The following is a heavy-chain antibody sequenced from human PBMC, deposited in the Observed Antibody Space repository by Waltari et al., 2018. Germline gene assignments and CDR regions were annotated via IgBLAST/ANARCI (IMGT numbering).Heavy chain of an antibody. Sequence: EVQLVESGGGLVEPGGSLRLSCAASGFTFTNAWMNWVRQAPGKGREWVGRIKSKTDGGTTDYAAPVKGRFTISRDDSKSTLYLQMNSLKTEDTAVYYCARDPSPIVVVTAMWFDPWGQGTLVTVSS. J-gene: IGHJ5*02. CDR1: GFTFTNAW. V-gene: IGHV3-15*07. CDR2: IKSKTDGGTT. D-gene: IGHD2-21*02. CDR3: ARDPSPIVVVTAMWFDP.